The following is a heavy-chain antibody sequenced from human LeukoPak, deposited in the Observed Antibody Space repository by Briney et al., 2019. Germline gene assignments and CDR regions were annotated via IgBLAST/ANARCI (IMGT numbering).Heavy chain of an antibody. V-gene: IGHV5-51*03. CDR1: GYSFTSYW. D-gene: IGHD3-10*01. Sequence: GGSLRLSCKGSGYSFTSYWIGWVRQMPVKVLEWMGIIYPGDSDTRYSPSFQGQATIAADNSISTACRRWSSLSSGDHAMHDCDASYSPSYQGAVTTSADTSISTDYLQWSSLKASATAMYYCARQRYCSTLGCGSGAFDIWGQGTMVTVSS. CDR2: IYPGDSDT. CDR3: DASYSPSYQGAVTTSADTSISTDYLQWSSLKASATAMYYCARQRYCSTLGCGSGAFDI. J-gene: IGHJ3*02.